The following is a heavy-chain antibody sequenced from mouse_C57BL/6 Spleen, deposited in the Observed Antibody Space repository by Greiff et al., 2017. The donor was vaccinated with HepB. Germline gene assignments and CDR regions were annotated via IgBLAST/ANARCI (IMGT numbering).Heavy chain of an antibody. CDR3: TVGDYERYYYAMDY. CDR1: GYTFTDYE. V-gene: IGHV1-15*01. Sequence: VQLQQSGAELVRPGASVTLSCKASGYTFTDYEMHWVKQTPVHGLEWIGAIDPETGGTAYNQKFKGKAILTADKSSSTAYMELRSLTSEDSAVYYWTVGDYERYYYAMDYWGQGTSVTVSS. D-gene: IGHD2-4*01. CDR2: IDPETGGT. J-gene: IGHJ4*01.